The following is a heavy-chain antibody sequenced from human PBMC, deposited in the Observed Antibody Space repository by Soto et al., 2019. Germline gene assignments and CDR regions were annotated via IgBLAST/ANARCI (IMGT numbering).Heavy chain of an antibody. CDR3: VRGGHGSGSYLGSS. CDR2: IRRDGGAQ. J-gene: IGHJ5*02. D-gene: IGHD3-10*01. Sequence: PGGSLRLSCVASGFTFTTYWMSWVRQAPGKGLEWVANIRRDGGAQYYVDSVKGRFTISRDNAKNSVYLQMDSLRVEDTAVYYCVRGGHGSGSYLGSSWGQGILVTVSS. CDR1: GFTFTTYW. V-gene: IGHV3-7*03.